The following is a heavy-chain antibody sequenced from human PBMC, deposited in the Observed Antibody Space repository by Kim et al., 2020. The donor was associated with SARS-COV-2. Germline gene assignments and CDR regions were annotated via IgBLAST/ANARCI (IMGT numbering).Heavy chain of an antibody. CDR1: GGTFSSYA. Sequence: SVKVSCKASGGTFSSYAISWVRQAPGQGLEWMGGIIPIFGTANYAQKFQGRVTITADESTSTAYMELSSLRSEDTAVYYCARDHGVVVPAAMGYYYYGMDVWGQGTTVTVSS. CDR3: ARDHGVVVPAAMGYYYYGMDV. V-gene: IGHV1-69*13. J-gene: IGHJ6*02. CDR2: IIPIFGTA. D-gene: IGHD2-2*01.